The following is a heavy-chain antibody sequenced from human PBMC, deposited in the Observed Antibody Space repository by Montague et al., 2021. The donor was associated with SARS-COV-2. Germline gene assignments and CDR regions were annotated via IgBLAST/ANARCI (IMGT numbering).Heavy chain of an antibody. Sequence: CAASGFTFSSYSMNWVRQAPGKGLEWVSSISSSSSYIYYADSVKGRFTISRDNAKNSLYLQMNSLRAEDTAVYYCARDSALLWFGELLPPGYYYGMDVWGQGTTVTVSS. V-gene: IGHV3-21*01. D-gene: IGHD3-10*01. CDR1: GFTFSSYS. CDR2: ISSSSSYI. CDR3: ARDSALLWFGELLPPGYYYGMDV. J-gene: IGHJ6*02.